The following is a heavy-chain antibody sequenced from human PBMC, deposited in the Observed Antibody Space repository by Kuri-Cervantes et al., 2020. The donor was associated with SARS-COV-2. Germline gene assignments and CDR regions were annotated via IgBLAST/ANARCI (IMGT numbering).Heavy chain of an antibody. Sequence: LRLSCTVSAGSISSGSYYWSWILQPAGKGLEWIGRIYTSWSTNYNPSLKSRVTISVDTSKNQLSLKMSCVTAADTAVYYCARGGRTTHSYYFDYWGQGTLVTVSS. V-gene: IGHV4-61*02. CDR1: AGSISSGSYY. D-gene: IGHD1-1*01. CDR3: ARGGRTTHSYYFDY. J-gene: IGHJ4*02. CDR2: IYTSWST.